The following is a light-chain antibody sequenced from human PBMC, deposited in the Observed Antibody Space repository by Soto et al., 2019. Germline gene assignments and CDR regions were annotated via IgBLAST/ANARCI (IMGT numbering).Light chain of an antibody. V-gene: IGKV1-5*01. J-gene: IGKJ2*03. CDR1: QSVTNF. CDR3: QQYNDWSSR. Sequence: DIQMTQSPSTLTASVGDRVTITCRASQSVTNFLAWYQQKPGKAPKLLIYDASTLEDGVPSRFSGSGSGTQFTLTSSSVQPDDYATYYCQQYNDWSSRFGQGTKLEIK. CDR2: DAS.